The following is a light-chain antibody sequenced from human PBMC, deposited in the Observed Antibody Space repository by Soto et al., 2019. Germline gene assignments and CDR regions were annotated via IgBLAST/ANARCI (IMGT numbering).Light chain of an antibody. CDR1: QSISTW. CDR2: DAS. V-gene: IGKV1-5*01. Sequence: DIQITQSPSTLSASVGDRVTITCRASQSISTWLVWYQQKPGKAPKVLIYDASSLQSGVTSRFSGHGSGTDFTLTISSLQPDDSAIYYCQQYKTYTTFGQGTKLAIK. J-gene: IGKJ2*01. CDR3: QQYKTYTT.